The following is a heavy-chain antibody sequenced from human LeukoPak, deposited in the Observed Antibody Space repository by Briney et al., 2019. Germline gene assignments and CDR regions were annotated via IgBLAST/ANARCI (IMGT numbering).Heavy chain of an antibody. D-gene: IGHD6-19*01. J-gene: IGHJ4*02. V-gene: IGHV3-73*01. CDR2: IRSKANSYAT. CDR1: GFTFGDYA. CDR3: TRHWMPDPSIAVAGTVN. Sequence: GGSLRLSCTASGFTFGDYAMTWVRQASGKGLEWVGRIRSKANSYATAYAASVKGRFTISRDDSKNTAYLQMNSLKTEDTAVYYCTRHWMPDPSIAVAGTVNWGQGTLVTVSS.